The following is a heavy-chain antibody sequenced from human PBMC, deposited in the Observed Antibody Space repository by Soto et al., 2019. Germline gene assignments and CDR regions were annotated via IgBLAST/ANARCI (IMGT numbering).Heavy chain of an antibody. CDR2: IYHSGST. CDR1: GYSITSGYY. V-gene: IGHV4-38-2*02. CDR3: ARDSSSLDP. J-gene: IGHJ5*02. D-gene: IGHD6-13*01. Sequence: PWETLSLTCAVSGYSITSGYYWGWIRQPPGKGLEWIGSIYHSGSTYYNPSLKSRVTISVDTSENQFSLKLSSVTAADTAMYYCARDSSSLDPWGQGTLVTVSS.